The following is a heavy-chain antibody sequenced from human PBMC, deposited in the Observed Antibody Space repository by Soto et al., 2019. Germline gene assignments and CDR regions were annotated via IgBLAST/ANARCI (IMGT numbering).Heavy chain of an antibody. Sequence: KPSETLSLTCAAYGGSFSGYYWSWIRQPPGKGLEWIGEINHSGSTNYNPSLKSRVTISVDTSKNQFSLKLSSVTAADTAVYYCARGRGVGATTVFFFDYWGQGTLVTVSS. CDR3: ARGRGVGATTVFFFDY. CDR1: GGSFSGYY. J-gene: IGHJ4*02. CDR2: INHSGST. V-gene: IGHV4-34*01. D-gene: IGHD1-26*01.